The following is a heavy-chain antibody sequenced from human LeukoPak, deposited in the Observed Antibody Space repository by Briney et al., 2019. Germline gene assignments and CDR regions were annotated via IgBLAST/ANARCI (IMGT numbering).Heavy chain of an antibody. D-gene: IGHD3-22*01. J-gene: IGHJ5*02. CDR2: ISSSSSYI. CDR3: AREIADYYDSTPLNWFDP. V-gene: IGHV3-21*01. CDR1: GFTLSSYS. Sequence: GGSLRLSCAASGFTLSSYSMNWVRQAPGKGLEWVSSISSSSSYIYYADSVKGRFTISRDNAKNSLYLQMNSLRAEDTAVYYCAREIADYYDSTPLNWFDPWGQGTLVTVSS.